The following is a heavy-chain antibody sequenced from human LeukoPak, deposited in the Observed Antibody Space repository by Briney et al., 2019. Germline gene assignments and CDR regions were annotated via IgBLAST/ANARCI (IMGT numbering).Heavy chain of an antibody. V-gene: IGHV3-73*01. CDR1: GFTFSGSA. J-gene: IGHJ4*02. CDR2: IRSKANSYAT. CDR3: TRHDYGDYLTDY. Sequence: PGGSLRLSCAASGFTFSGSAMHWVRQASGKGLEWVGRIRSKANSYATAYAASVKGSFTISRDDSKNTAYLQMNSLKTEDTAVYYCTRHDYGDYLTDYWGQGTLVTVSS. D-gene: IGHD4-17*01.